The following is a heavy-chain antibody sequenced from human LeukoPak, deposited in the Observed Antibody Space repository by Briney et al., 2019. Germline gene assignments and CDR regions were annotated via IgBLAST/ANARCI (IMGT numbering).Heavy chain of an antibody. V-gene: IGHV3-53*01. D-gene: IGHD4-17*01. CDR2: IYSGGST. Sequence: GGSLRLSCAASGFTVSSNYMSWVRQAPGKGLEWVSVIYSGGSTYYADSVKGRFTISRDNSKNTLYLQINSLRAEDTAVYYCASAHYGDHTIPGYFDYWGQGTLVTVSS. CDR1: GFTVSSNY. CDR3: ASAHYGDHTIPGYFDY. J-gene: IGHJ4*02.